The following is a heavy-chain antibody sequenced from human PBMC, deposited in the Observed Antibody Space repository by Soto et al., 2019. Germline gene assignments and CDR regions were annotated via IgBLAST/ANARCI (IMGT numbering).Heavy chain of an antibody. Sequence: GGSLRLSCAASGFTFSNYNMNWVRQAPGKGLEWVSYISYSSTTIYYADSVQGRFSISRDNAQNSLFLQMNSLRADDTAVYYCARDRRDGSASKYWGQGTLVTVSS. CDR1: GFTFSNYN. CDR2: ISYSSTTI. CDR3: ARDRRDGSASKY. D-gene: IGHD6-19*01. J-gene: IGHJ4*02. V-gene: IGHV3-48*01.